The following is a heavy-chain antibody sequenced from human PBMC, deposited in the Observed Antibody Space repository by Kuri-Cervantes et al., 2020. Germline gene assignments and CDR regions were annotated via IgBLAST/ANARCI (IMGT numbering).Heavy chain of an antibody. CDR3: ATGYSNGMDV. D-gene: IGHD1-1*01. CDR2: IPYDGSNK. J-gene: IGHJ6*02. V-gene: IGHV3-30-3*01. Sequence: GESLKISCAASGFTFSSYAMHWVRQAPGKGLEWVAVIPYDGSNKYYADSVKGRFTISRDNAKNSLYLQMNSLRAEDTAVYYCATGYSNGMDVWGQGTTVTVSS. CDR1: GFTFSSYA.